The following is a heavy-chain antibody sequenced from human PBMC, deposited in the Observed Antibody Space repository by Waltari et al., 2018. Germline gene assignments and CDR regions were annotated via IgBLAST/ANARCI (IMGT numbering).Heavy chain of an antibody. Sequence: SGVRQSPGKGLGWIGQVRGDGRTNYNPSFASRVIISLDTSTHHFALEVTSATAADTALYYCARDRGRGLYLDTWGQGILVTVAP. CDR3: ARDRGRGLYLDT. CDR2: VRGDGRT. V-gene: IGHV4-4*02. J-gene: IGHJ4*02. D-gene: IGHD2-15*01.